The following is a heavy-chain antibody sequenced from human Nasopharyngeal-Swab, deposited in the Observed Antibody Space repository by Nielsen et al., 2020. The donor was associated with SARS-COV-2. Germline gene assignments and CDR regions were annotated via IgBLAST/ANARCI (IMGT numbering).Heavy chain of an antibody. V-gene: IGHV5-51*01. CDR1: GYSFANYW. Sequence: GESLKIFCTGFGYSFANYWIGWVRQMPGNGLEWMGSIYPGNSDTRYSPAFHGRVIISADKSINTAYLQWTSLRASDTAVYYCARRAARDGYNYEVDPWGQGTLVTVSS. CDR2: IYPGNSDT. CDR3: ARRAARDGYNYEVDP. J-gene: IGHJ5*02. D-gene: IGHD5-24*01.